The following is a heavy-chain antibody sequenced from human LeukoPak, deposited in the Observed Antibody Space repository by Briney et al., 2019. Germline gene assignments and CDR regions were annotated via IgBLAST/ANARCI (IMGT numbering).Heavy chain of an antibody. D-gene: IGHD3-16*01. CDR1: GGSISSSSYY. V-gene: IGHV4-39*07. J-gene: IGHJ5*02. CDR2: IYYSGST. Sequence: SETLSLTCTVSGGSISSSSYYWGWIRQPPGKGLEWIGSIYYSGSTYCNPSLKSRVTISVDTSKNQFSLKLSSVTAADTAVYYCASGAYGDDWFDPWGQGTLVTVSS. CDR3: ASGAYGDDWFDP.